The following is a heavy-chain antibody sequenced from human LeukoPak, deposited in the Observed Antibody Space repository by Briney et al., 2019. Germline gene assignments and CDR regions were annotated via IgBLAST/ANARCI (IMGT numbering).Heavy chain of an antibody. D-gene: IGHD1-26*01. V-gene: IGHV4-4*02. CDR1: GGSISSSNW. J-gene: IGHJ4*02. CDR3: ARDVLGGRTAYYFDY. CDR2: IYHSGST. Sequence: SGTLSLTCAVSGGSISSSNWWSWVRQPPGKGLEWIGEIYHSGSTNYNPSLKSRVTISVDKSKNQFSLKLSSVTAADTAVYYCARDVLGGRTAYYFDYWGQGTLVTVSS.